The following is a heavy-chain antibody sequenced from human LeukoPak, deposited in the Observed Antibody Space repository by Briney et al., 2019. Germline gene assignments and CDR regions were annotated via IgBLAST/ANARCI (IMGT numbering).Heavy chain of an antibody. CDR1: GFTVSDNF. V-gene: IGHV3-53*01. CDR2: FYSGGST. Sequence: GGSLRLSCAASGFTVSDNFFSWVRQAPGKGLEWVSVFYSGGSTSYADSVKGRFTVSRDNSKNTLYLQMNSLRAEDTAVYYCAIGGSRIVVVPTYYFDYWGQGTLVTVSS. CDR3: AIGGSRIVVVPTYYFDY. J-gene: IGHJ4*02. D-gene: IGHD3-22*01.